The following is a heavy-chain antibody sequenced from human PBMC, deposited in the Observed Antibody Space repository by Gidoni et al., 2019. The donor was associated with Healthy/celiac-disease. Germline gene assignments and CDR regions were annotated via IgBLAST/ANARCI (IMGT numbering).Heavy chain of an antibody. J-gene: IGHJ4*02. CDR2: IRSSSSTI. CDR3: ARGPEGRYYYDSSGYDY. CDR1: GFPFSSYS. D-gene: IGHD3-22*01. Sequence: EVQLVASGGGLVQPGGSLGLSCAASGFPFSSYSMNWVRQAPGKGLEWVSYIRSSSSTIYYADSVKGRFTISRDNAKNSLYLQMNSLRDEDTAVYYCARGPEGRYYYDSSGYDYWGQGTLVTVSS. V-gene: IGHV3-48*02.